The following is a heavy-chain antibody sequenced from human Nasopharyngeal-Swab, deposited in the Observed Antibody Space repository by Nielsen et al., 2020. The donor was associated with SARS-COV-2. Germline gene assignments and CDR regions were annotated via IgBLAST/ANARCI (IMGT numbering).Heavy chain of an antibody. D-gene: IGHD5-18*01. J-gene: IGHJ4*02. V-gene: IGHV1-18*01. CDR2: ISAYNGNT. CDR3: ARDGVGSGYSSDPPFDY. CDR1: GYTFTSYG. Sequence: ASVKVSCKASGYTFTSYGISWVRQAPGQGLEWMGWISAYNGNTNYAQKLQGRVTMTTDTSTSTAYVELRSLRSDDTAVYYCARDGVGSGYSSDPPFDYWGQGTLVTVSS.